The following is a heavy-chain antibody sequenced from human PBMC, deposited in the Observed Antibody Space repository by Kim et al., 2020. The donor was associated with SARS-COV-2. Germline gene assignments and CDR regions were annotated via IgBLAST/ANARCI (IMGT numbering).Heavy chain of an antibody. D-gene: IGHD2-15*01. CDR3: PRHPSSSGGYSPLYYFDY. CDR2: IYYTGST. V-gene: IGHV4-59*08. CDR1: SGSINNHY. Sequence: SETLSLTCSVSSGSINNHYCSWIRQPPGKGLEWIGYIYYTGSTNYNPSLKSRVTISEDTSKNQFSLRLSSVTAADTAADYCPRHPSSSGGYSPLYYFDY. J-gene: IGHJ4*01.